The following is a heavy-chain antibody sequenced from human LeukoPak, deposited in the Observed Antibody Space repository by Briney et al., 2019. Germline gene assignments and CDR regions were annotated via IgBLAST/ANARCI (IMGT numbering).Heavy chain of an antibody. CDR3: ARDYCSSTSCYTDYYYGMDV. Sequence: GASVKVSFKASGGTFSSYAISWVRQAPGQGLEWMGRIIPIFGIANYAQKFQGRVTITADKSTSTAYMELSSLRSEDTAVYYCARDYCSSTSCYTDYYYGMDVWGQGTTVTVSS. V-gene: IGHV1-69*17. CDR2: IIPIFGIA. J-gene: IGHJ6*02. D-gene: IGHD2-2*02. CDR1: GGTFSSYA.